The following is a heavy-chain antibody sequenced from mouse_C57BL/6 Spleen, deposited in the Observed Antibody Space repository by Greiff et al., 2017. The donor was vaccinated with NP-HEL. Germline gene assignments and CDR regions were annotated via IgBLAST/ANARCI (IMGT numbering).Heavy chain of an antibody. D-gene: IGHD2-10*02. CDR1: GFTFSDYG. V-gene: IGHV5-17*01. Sequence: EVKLMESGGGLVKPGGSLKLSCAASGFTFSDYGMHWVRQAPEKGLEWVAYISSGSSTIYYADTVKGRFTISRDNAKNTLFLQMTSLRSEDTAMYYCARPGYGNFNFDYWGQGTTLTVSS. CDR3: ARPGYGNFNFDY. J-gene: IGHJ2*01. CDR2: ISSGSSTI.